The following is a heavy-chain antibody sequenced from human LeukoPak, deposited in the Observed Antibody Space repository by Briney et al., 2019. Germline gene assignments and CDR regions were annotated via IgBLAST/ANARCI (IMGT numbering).Heavy chain of an antibody. CDR3: AGGAGFLIDY. J-gene: IGHJ4*02. D-gene: IGHD2/OR15-2a*01. CDR2: IKKDGSEK. V-gene: IGHV3-7*01. CDR1: GFTFSNYW. Sequence: GVLRLSCAASGFTFSNYWMNWVRQAPGKGPEWVAIIKKDGSEKYYVDSVKGRFTISRDNAKNSLYLQMNSLRADDTAVYFCAGGAGFLIDYWGQGALVTVSS.